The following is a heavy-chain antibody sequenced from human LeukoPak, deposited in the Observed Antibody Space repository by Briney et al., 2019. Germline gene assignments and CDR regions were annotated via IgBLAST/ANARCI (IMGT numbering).Heavy chain of an antibody. CDR3: ASVVVAARTDAFDI. Sequence: SETLSLTCTVSGGSISSYYWSWIRQPPGKGLEWIGYIYYSGSTNYNPSLKSRVTISVDTSKNQFSLKLSSVTAADTAVYYCASVVVAARTDAFDIWGQGTMVTVSS. CDR2: IYYSGST. D-gene: IGHD2-15*01. J-gene: IGHJ3*02. V-gene: IGHV4-59*08. CDR1: GGSISSYY.